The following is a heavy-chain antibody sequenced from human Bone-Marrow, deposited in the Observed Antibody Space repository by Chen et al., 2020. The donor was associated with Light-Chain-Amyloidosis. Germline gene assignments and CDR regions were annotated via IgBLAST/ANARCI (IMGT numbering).Heavy chain of an antibody. V-gene: IGHV3-23*01. CDR3: AQLSSSGYSVIDF. Sequence: DVQLLETGGGLVQPGGSLRLSCAASGFTFSSYPMSWVRQAPGKGLEWVSSISGSGGSTYYADSMEGRFTISRDNSKDTLYLQMDSLGAEDTAVYHCAQLSSSGYSVIDFWGQGTLVSVSS. CDR1: GFTFSSYP. CDR2: ISGSGGST. J-gene: IGHJ4*02. D-gene: IGHD3-22*01.